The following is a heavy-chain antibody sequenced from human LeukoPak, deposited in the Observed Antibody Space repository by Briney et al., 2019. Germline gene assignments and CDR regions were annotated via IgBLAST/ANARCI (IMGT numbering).Heavy chain of an antibody. D-gene: IGHD3-22*01. CDR1: GFTFSGYA. J-gene: IGHJ4*02. CDR2: ISDNGGRT. CDR3: ATDREGDPSAYYLV. V-gene: IGHV3-23*01. Sequence: GGSLKLSCAASGFTFSGYAMSWVRQAPGKGLEWVSTISDNGGRTYYADSVKGRFTISRDNSKNTLFLQMNSLRAEDSAVYYCATDREGDPSAYYLVGGQGTLITVSS.